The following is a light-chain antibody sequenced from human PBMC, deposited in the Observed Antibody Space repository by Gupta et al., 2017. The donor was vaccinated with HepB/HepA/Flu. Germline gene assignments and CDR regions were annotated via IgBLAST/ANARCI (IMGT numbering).Light chain of an antibody. CDR3: MQTLTGPFA. CDR2: LGS. CDR1: SLLNTNGDYY. Sequence: SLLNTNGDYYLDWYLQKPGQSPQLLIYLGSNRASGVPDRFSGSGSGTDFTLKISRVEAEDVGIYYCMQTLTGPFAFGPGTTVDIK. J-gene: IGKJ3*01. V-gene: IGKV2-28*01.